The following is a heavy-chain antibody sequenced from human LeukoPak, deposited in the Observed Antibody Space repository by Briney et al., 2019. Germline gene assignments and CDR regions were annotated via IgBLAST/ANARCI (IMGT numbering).Heavy chain of an antibody. CDR2: INHSGST. CDR3: ARSPGDYAYYYGMDV. Sequence: PSETLSLTCAVYGGSFSGYYWSWIRQPPGKGLEWIGVINHSGSTNYNPSLKSRVTISVDTSKNQFSLKLSSVTAADTAVYYCARSPGDYAYYYGMDVWGQGTTVAVSS. D-gene: IGHD4-17*01. CDR1: GGSFSGYY. J-gene: IGHJ6*02. V-gene: IGHV4-34*01.